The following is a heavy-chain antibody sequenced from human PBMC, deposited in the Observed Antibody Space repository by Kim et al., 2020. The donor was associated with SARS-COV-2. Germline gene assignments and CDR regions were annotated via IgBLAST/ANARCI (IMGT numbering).Heavy chain of an antibody. CDR2: ISSSSSTI. J-gene: IGHJ4*02. Sequence: GGSLRLSCAASGFTFSSYSMNWVRQAPGKGLEWVSYISSSSSTIYYADSVKGRFTISRDNAKNSLYLQMNSLRDEDTAVYYCARDRFTGTYSKYFDYWGQGTLVTVSS. D-gene: IGHD1-1*01. CDR3: ARDRFTGTYSKYFDY. V-gene: IGHV3-48*02. CDR1: GFTFSSYS.